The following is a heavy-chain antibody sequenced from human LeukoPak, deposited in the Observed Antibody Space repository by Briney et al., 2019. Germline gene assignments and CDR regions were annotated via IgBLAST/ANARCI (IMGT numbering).Heavy chain of an antibody. D-gene: IGHD3-22*01. CDR1: GGSVNSGTYY. CDR3: ARQANYYDSSGYYDHTFDY. V-gene: IGHV4-61*01. J-gene: IGHJ4*02. CDR2: IYYSGST. Sequence: SETLSLTCTVSGGSVNSGTYYWSWIRQPPGKGLEWIGYIYYSGSTNYNPSLKSRVTISVDTSKNQFSLKLSSVTAADTAVYYCARQANYYDSSGYYDHTFDYWGQGTLVTVSS.